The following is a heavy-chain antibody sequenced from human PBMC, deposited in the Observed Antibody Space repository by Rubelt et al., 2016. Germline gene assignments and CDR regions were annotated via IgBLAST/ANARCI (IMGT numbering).Heavy chain of an antibody. CDR2: IDPSDSYT. CDR1: GYSFTSYW. D-gene: IGHD2-21*02. V-gene: IGHV5-10-1*03. Sequence: EVQLVQSGAEVKKPGESLRISCKGSGYSFTSYWISWVRQMPGKGLEWMGRIDPSDSYTNYSPSFQGHVTNAADKSISTAYLQWSSLKASDTAMYYWARHFADCGGDCDLYGMDVWGQGTTVTVSS. J-gene: IGHJ6*02. CDR3: ARHFADCGGDCDLYGMDV.